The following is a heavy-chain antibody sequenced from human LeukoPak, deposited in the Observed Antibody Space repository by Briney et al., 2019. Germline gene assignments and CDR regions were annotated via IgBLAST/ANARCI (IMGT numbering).Heavy chain of an antibody. CDR1: GFTFSSFA. CDR3: AKDRAGNSGPFDS. V-gene: IGHV3-23*01. Sequence: GGSPRLSCVASGFTFSSFAMSWVRQAPPKGLEWVSGIRDSGTSTFYADSVKGRFTISRDNSNNTLYLQMNSLRADDTAVYYCAKDRAGNSGPFDSWGQGTLVTVSS. J-gene: IGHJ4*02. D-gene: IGHD5-12*01. CDR2: IRDSGTST.